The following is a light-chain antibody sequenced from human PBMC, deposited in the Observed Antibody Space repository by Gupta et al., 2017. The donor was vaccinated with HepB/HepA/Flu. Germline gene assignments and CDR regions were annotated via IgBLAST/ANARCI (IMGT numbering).Light chain of an antibody. Sequence: QSVLTPPPSASGTPGQRVPIPCSGSRPNIANNYVYWYQQLPGTAPKLLIYRNNQRPSGVPDRFSGSKSGTSASLAISGLRCEDEGDYYCAAWCAAWDDSLSAWVFGGGTKLTVL. J-gene: IGLJ3*02. CDR1: RPNIANNY. CDR2: RNN. V-gene: IGLV1-47*01. CDR3: AAWCAAWDDSLSAWV.